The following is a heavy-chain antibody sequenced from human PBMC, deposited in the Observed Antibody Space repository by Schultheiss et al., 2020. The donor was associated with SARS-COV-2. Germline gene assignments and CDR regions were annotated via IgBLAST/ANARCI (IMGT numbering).Heavy chain of an antibody. CDR1: GGSFSDYY. D-gene: IGHD5-18*01. J-gene: IGHJ5*02. Sequence: SETLSLTCTVYGGSFSDYYWSWIRQPPGKGLEWIGYIYYSGSTNYNPSLKSRVTISVDTSKNQFSLKLSSVTAADTAVYYCARRTLTWTQLWYNWFDPWGQGTLVTVAS. V-gene: IGHV4-59*08. CDR2: IYYSGST. CDR3: ARRTLTWTQLWYNWFDP.